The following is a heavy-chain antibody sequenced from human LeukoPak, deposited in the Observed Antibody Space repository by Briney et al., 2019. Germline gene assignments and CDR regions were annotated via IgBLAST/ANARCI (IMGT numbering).Heavy chain of an antibody. V-gene: IGHV4-39*01. J-gene: IGHJ4*02. D-gene: IGHD3-10*01. CDR2: IYYSGST. CDR3: ARQGPAGRVRGYFDY. Sequence: SETLSLTCTVSGGSISSSSYYWGWIRQPPGKGLEWIGSIYYSGSTYCNPSLKSRVTISVDTSKNQFSLKLSSVTAADTAVYYCARQGPAGRVRGYFDYWGQGTLVTVSS. CDR1: GGSISSSSYY.